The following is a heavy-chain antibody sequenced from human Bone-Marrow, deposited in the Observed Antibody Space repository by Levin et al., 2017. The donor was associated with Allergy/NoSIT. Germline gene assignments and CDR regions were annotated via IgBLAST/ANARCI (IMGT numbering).Heavy chain of an antibody. V-gene: IGHV3-72*01. CDR2: TRNKANSYTT. Sequence: GGSLRLSCAASGFTFSDHYMDWVRQAPGKGLEWVGRTRNKANSYTTEYAASVKGRFTISRDDSKNSLYLQMNSLKTEDTAVYYCARRGTARAFDIWGQGTMVTVSS. D-gene: IGHD1-7*01. J-gene: IGHJ3*02. CDR3: ARRGTARAFDI. CDR1: GFTFSDHY.